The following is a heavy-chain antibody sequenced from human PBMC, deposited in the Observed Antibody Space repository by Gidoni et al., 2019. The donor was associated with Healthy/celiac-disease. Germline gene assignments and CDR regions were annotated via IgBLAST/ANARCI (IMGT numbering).Heavy chain of an antibody. D-gene: IGHD2-15*01. V-gene: IGHV3-21*01. J-gene: IGHJ4*02. Sequence: EVQLVESGGGLVKPGGSLRLSCAASGFTFSSYSMNWVRQAPGKGLEWVSSISSSSSYIYYADSVKGRFTISRDNAKNSLYLQMNSLRAEDTAVYYCARWGYCSGGSCYPRSDWGQGTLVTVSS. CDR2: ISSSSSYI. CDR1: GFTFSSYS. CDR3: ARWGYCSGGSCYPRSD.